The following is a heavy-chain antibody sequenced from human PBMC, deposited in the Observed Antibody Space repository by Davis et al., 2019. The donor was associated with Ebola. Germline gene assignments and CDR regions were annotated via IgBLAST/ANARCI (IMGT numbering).Heavy chain of an antibody. CDR2: ISRSSTYI. J-gene: IGHJ4*02. Sequence: GESLKISCAGSGFTFSSYSMNWVRQAPGKGLEWVSSISRSSTYIYYADSVKGRFTISRDNSKNTLYRQMNSLRAEDTAVYYCARDRIAVTIAAYFDYWGQGTLVTVSS. V-gene: IGHV3-21*01. D-gene: IGHD6-19*01. CDR3: ARDRIAVTIAAYFDY. CDR1: GFTFSSYS.